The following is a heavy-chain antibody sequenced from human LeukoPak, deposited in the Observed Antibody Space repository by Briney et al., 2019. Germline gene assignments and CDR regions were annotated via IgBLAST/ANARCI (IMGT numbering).Heavy chain of an antibody. CDR2: ISSSSSYI. J-gene: IGHJ4*02. CDR1: GFTFSSYS. V-gene: IGHV3-21*01. Sequence: GGSLRLSCAASGFTFSSYSMNWVRQAPGKGLEWVSSISSSSSYIYYADSVKGRFTISRDNAKNSLYLQMNSLRAEDTAVYYSAKAQDIVVVPAAMDYWGQGTLVTVSS. D-gene: IGHD2-2*01. CDR3: AKAQDIVVVPAAMDY.